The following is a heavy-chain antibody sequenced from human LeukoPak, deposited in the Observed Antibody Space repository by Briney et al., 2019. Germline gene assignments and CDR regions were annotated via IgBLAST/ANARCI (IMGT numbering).Heavy chain of an antibody. CDR3: ARHGKPIAAAGRGTIDY. J-gene: IGHJ4*02. CDR1: GGSINSYY. Sequence: PSETLSLTCTVSGGSINSYYWSWIRQPPGKGLEWIGYIYYSGSTNYNPSLKSRVTISVDTSKDQFSLKLSSVTAADTAVYYCARHGKPIAAAGRGTIDYWGQGTLVTVSS. D-gene: IGHD6-13*01. CDR2: IYYSGST. V-gene: IGHV4-59*08.